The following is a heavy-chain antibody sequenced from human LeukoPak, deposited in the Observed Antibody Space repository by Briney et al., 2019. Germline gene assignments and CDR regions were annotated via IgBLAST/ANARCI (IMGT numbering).Heavy chain of an antibody. Sequence: SETLSLTCTVSGYSISSGHYWGWIRQPPGKGLEWIGSINHSGNTYYNPSLKSRVTISVDTSKNQFSLKLNSVTAADTAVYFCARDQGLGIVDYWGQGTLVTVSS. CDR3: ARDQGLGIVDY. V-gene: IGHV4-38-2*02. CDR2: INHSGNT. J-gene: IGHJ4*02. CDR1: GYSISSGHY. D-gene: IGHD7-27*01.